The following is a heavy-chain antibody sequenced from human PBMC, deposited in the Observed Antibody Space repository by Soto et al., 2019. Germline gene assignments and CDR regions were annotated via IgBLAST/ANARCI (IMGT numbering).Heavy chain of an antibody. CDR1: NGSITRGDYF. CDR2: IHSSGGT. Sequence: SETLSLTCSVSNGSITRGDYFWVWIRQPPWKGLEFIGSIHSSGGTYYSPSLKSRVSVSIDKSKNQFSLKVTSVTAGDTAVYFCASVVVGATRQTGSDHWGQGTLVNVSS. J-gene: IGHJ4*02. CDR3: ASVVVGATRQTGSDH. V-gene: IGHV4-39*01. D-gene: IGHD2-15*01.